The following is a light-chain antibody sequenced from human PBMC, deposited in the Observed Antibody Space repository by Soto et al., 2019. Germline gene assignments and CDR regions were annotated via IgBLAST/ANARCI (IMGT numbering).Light chain of an antibody. V-gene: IGKV3-20*01. CDR2: GAS. CDR3: QQYGSSPGT. Sequence: EIVLTQSPGTLSLSPGERATLSCRASQSVSSSYLAWYQQKPGQAPRLLIYGASSRATGIPDRFSGSGSGTDFTLTISRLEPEDFPVYYCQQYGSSPGTCGQGTKVEIK. J-gene: IGKJ1*01. CDR1: QSVSSSY.